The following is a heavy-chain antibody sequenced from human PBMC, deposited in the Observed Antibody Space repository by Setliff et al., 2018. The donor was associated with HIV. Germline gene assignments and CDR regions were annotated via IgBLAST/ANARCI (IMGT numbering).Heavy chain of an antibody. V-gene: IGHV4-61*01. CDR2: IFYSGST. CDR3: TRRGADSYYPRPLDV. Sequence: PSETLSLTCTVSGGSVSTGNYYWNWIRLPPGKGLEWIGYIFYSGSTNNNPSLKSRVTISVDTSKNQFSLRLNSVTAADTAIYYCTRRGADSYYPRPLDVWGKGTTVTVSS. J-gene: IGHJ6*04. CDR1: GGSVSTGNYY. D-gene: IGHD3-10*01.